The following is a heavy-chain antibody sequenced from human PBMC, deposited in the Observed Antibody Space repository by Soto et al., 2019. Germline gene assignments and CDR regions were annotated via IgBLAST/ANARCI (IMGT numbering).Heavy chain of an antibody. Sequence: SETLSLTCTVSGGSISSYYWSWIRQPPGKGLEWIGYIYYSGSTNYNPSLKSRVTISVDTSKNQFSLKLSSVTAADTAVYYCAGVVGATNIDYWGQGTLVTVSS. CDR3: AGVVGATNIDY. V-gene: IGHV4-59*08. D-gene: IGHD1-26*01. CDR2: IYYSGST. J-gene: IGHJ4*02. CDR1: GGSISSYY.